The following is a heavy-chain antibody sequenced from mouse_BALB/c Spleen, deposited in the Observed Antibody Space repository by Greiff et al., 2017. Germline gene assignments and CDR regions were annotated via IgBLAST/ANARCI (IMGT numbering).Heavy chain of an antibody. CDR1: GFTFSSFG. V-gene: IGHV5-17*02. J-gene: IGHJ4*01. CDR2: ISSGSSTI. CDR3: AREAYYDDYAMDY. Sequence: EVHLVESGGGLVQPGGSRKLSCAASGFTFSSFGMHWVRQAPEKGLEWVAYISSGSSTIYYADTVKGRFTISRDNPKNTLFLQMTSLRSEDTAMYYCAREAYYDDYAMDYWGQGTSVTVSS. D-gene: IGHD2-4*01.